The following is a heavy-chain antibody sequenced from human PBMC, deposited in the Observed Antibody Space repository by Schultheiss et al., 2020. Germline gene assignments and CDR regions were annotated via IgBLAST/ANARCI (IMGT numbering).Heavy chain of an antibody. CDR3: ARYSSGWYSGLEAFDY. CDR2: MFYTGST. V-gene: IGHV4-59*08. CDR1: GGSISSYY. D-gene: IGHD6-19*01. J-gene: IGHJ4*02. Sequence: SETLSLTCTVSGGSISSYYWSWIRQPPGKGLEWIGTMFYTGSTNYNPSLKSRVTISVDTSKNQFSLKLSSVTAADTAVYYCARYSSGWYSGLEAFDYWGQGTLVTVSS.